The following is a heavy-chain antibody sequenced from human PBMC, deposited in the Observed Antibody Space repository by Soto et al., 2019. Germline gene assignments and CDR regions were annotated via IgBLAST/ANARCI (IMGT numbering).Heavy chain of an antibody. CDR2: INHSGST. J-gene: IGHJ6*02. CDR1: GGSFSGYY. CDR3: ARGSKIGYCSSTSCYQRHYYYGMDV. Sequence: TSETLSLTCAVYGGSFSGYYWSWIRRPPGKGLEWIGEINHSGSTNYNPSLKSRVTISVDTSKNQFSLKLSSVTAADTAVYYCARGSKIGYCSSTSCYQRHYYYGMDVWGQGTTVTVSS. V-gene: IGHV4-34*01. D-gene: IGHD2-2*01.